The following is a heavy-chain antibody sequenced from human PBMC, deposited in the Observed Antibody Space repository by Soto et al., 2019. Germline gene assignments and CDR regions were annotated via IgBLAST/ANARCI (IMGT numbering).Heavy chain of an antibody. D-gene: IGHD3-3*01. CDR2: ISSNGGST. CDR1: GFTFSSYA. CDR3: ARGRFTIFGIGIIPVSGYDYYMDV. Sequence: GGSLRLSCAASGFTFSSYAMHWVRQAPGKGLEYVSAISSNGGSTYYANSVKGRFTISRDNSKNTLFLQMGSLRAEDMAVYYCARGRFTIFGIGIIPVSGYDYYMDVWGKGTTVTVSS. V-gene: IGHV3-64*01. J-gene: IGHJ6*03.